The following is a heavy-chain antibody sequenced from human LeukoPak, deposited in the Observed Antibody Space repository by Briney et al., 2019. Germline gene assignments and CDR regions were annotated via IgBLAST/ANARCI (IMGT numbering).Heavy chain of an antibody. D-gene: IGHD2-2*01. CDR2: IKQDGSEK. Sequence: GGSLRLSCAASGFTFSSYWISWVRQAPGKGLEWAANIKQDGSEKYYVDSVKGRFTISRDNAKNSLYLQMNSLRAEDTAVYYCARDQRYCSSSSCPWEPFDYWGQGTLVTVSS. CDR1: GFTFSSYW. J-gene: IGHJ4*02. V-gene: IGHV3-7*05. CDR3: ARDQRYCSSSSCPWEPFDY.